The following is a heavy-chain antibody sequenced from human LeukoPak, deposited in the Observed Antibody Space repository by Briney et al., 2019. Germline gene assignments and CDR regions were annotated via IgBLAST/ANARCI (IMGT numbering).Heavy chain of an antibody. Sequence: PSETLSLTCAVYGGSFSGYYWSWIRQPPGKGLEWIGEINHSGSTNYNPSLKSRVTISIDTSKNQFSLKLRSVTAADTAVYYCARDRSYGLLDYWGQGTLVTVSS. CDR1: GGSFSGYY. J-gene: IGHJ4*02. CDR3: ARDRSYGLLDY. D-gene: IGHD5-18*01. V-gene: IGHV4-34*01. CDR2: INHSGST.